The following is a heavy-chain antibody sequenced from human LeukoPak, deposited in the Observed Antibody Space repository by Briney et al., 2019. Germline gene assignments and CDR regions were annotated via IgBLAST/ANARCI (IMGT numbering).Heavy chain of an antibody. V-gene: IGHV4-34*01. CDR2: INHSGST. CDR1: GGSFSGYY. Sequence: SETLSLTCAVYGGSFSGYYWSWIRQPPGKGLEWIGEINHSGSTNYNPSLKSRVTISVDTSKNQFSLKLSSVTAADTAVYYCARLVGVTWDYWGQGTLVTVSS. J-gene: IGHJ4*02. CDR3: ARLVGVTWDY. D-gene: IGHD3-16*01.